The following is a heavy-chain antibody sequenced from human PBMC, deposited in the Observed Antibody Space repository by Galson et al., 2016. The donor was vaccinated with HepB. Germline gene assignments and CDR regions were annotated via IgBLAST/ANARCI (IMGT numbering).Heavy chain of an antibody. V-gene: IGHV3-30*03. CDR2: MSFDGNDQ. CDR3: ARDLLFERSFDCFSLDR. J-gene: IGHJ4*02. D-gene: IGHD3-9*01. CDR1: GFPFMNYG. Sequence: SLRLSCAASGFPFMNYGMHWVRQFPDKGLEWVAVMSFDGNDQDYADSVKGRFTISRDNSTDTLYLHMTSLSPEDTAVYYCARDLLFERSFDCFSLDRWGQGTLVTVSS.